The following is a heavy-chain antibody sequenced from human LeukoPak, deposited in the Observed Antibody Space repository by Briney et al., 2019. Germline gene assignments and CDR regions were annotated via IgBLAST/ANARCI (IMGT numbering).Heavy chain of an antibody. D-gene: IGHD1-1*01. CDR1: DGSISSYY. Sequence: PSETLSLTCTVSDGSISSYYWTWIRQPPGKGLEWIGYIYYSGNTNYNPSLKSRVTISLDTSRNQFSLKLSSVTAADTAVYYCARRARATTGGDYFDYWGQGTLVTVSS. J-gene: IGHJ4*02. CDR3: ARRARATTGGDYFDY. V-gene: IGHV4-59*08. CDR2: IYYSGNT.